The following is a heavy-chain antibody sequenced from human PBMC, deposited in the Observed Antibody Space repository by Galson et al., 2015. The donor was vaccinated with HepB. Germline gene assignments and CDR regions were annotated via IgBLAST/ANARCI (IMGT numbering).Heavy chain of an antibody. Sequence: SLRLSCAASGFTFSSYWMSWVRQAPGKGLEWVANIKQDGSEKYYVDSVKGRFTISRDNAKNSLYLQMNSLRAEDTAVYYCARVRSYSSGPPRNYWGQGTLVTVSS. D-gene: IGHD6-25*01. CDR1: GFTFSSYW. J-gene: IGHJ4*02. CDR3: ARVRSYSSGPPRNY. CDR2: IKQDGSEK. V-gene: IGHV3-7*03.